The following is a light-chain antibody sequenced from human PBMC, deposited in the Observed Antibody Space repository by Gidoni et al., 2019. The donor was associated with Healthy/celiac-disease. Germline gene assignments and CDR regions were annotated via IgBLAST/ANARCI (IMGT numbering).Light chain of an antibody. V-gene: IGKV1-39*01. J-gene: IGKJ2*01. CDR3: QQSYSTSYT. CDR2: AAS. CDR1: QSISSY. Sequence: DIQMTQSPSSLSASVGDRVTITCRASQSISSYLNWYQQKPGKAPKLLIYAASNLQSGVPSRFSGSGSGTDFTLTISSLQPEDFATYYCQQSYSTSYTFXXXTKLEIK.